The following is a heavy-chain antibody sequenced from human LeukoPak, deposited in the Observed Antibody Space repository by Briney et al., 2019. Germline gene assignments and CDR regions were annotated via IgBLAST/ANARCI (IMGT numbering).Heavy chain of an antibody. V-gene: IGHV1-69*13. J-gene: IGHJ4*02. Sequence: GASVKVSCKASGGTFSSYAISWVRQAPGQGLEWMGGIIPIFGTANYAQKFQGGVTITADESTSTAYMELSSLRSEDTAVYYCALASSGWYDFDYWGQGTLVTVSS. CDR3: ALASSGWYDFDY. CDR1: GGTFSSYA. D-gene: IGHD6-19*01. CDR2: IIPIFGTA.